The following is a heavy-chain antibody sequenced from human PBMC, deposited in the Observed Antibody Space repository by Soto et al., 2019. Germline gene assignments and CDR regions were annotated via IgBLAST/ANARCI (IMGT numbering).Heavy chain of an antibody. V-gene: IGHV1-69*13. Sequence: GASVKVSCKASGGIFSSYAISWVRRAPGQGLEWMEGIIPIFGTANYEQKFQGRVTITADESTSTAYMELSSLRSAATAVYYCASGGYCIMTSCYYHAFDPWGQGTLVTVSS. J-gene: IGHJ5*02. CDR3: ASGGYCIMTSCYYHAFDP. D-gene: IGHD2-2*01. CDR1: GGIFSSYA. CDR2: IIPIFGTA.